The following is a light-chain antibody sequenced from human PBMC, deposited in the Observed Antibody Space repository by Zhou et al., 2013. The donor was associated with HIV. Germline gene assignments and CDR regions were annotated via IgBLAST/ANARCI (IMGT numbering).Light chain of an antibody. CDR2: AAS. J-gene: IGKJ5*01. Sequence: DIQMTQSPSTLSASVGDRVTITCRASHSISSWLAWYQQKPGKAPKLLIYAASSLQSGVPSRFSGSGSGTDFTLTISSLQPEDFATYYCQQSYSKAPITFGQGTRLDIK. CDR1: HSISSW. V-gene: IGKV1-39*01. CDR3: QQSYSKAPIT.